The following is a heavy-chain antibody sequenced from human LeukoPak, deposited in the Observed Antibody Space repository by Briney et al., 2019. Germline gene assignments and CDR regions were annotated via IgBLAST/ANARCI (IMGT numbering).Heavy chain of an antibody. D-gene: IGHD1-7*01. Sequence: SETLSLTCAVYGGSFSGYYWSWIRQPPGKGLEWIGEINHSGSTNYNPSLKSRVTISVDTSKNQFSLKLSSVTAADTAVYYCARGERTTLYYFHYWGQGTLVTVSS. CDR2: INHSGST. CDR3: ARGERTTLYYFHY. CDR1: GGSFSGYY. J-gene: IGHJ4*02. V-gene: IGHV4-34*01.